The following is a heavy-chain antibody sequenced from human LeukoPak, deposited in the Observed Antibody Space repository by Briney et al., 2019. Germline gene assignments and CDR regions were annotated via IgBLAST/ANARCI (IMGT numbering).Heavy chain of an antibody. J-gene: IGHJ4*02. D-gene: IGHD1-26*01. Sequence: ASVKVSCKASGYIFTDYYIHWVRQAPGQGLEWMGWINPNSGGTNYAQKLQGRVTMTRDTSISTAYMELSRLRPDDTAVYYCARDSGLGPTWHPFDHWGQGTLVTVSS. CDR1: GYIFTDYY. CDR2: INPNSGGT. V-gene: IGHV1-2*02. CDR3: ARDSGLGPTWHPFDH.